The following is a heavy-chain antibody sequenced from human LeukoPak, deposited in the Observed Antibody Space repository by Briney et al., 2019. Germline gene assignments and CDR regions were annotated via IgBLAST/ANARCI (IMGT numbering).Heavy chain of an antibody. CDR2: ISSSSSYI. CDR1: GFTFSSYS. CDR3: ARREVVPAAFNYYYYYGMDV. J-gene: IGHJ6*04. Sequence: GGSLRLSCAASGFTFSSYSMNWVRQAPGKGLEWVSAISSSSSYIYYADSVKGRFTISRDNAKNSLYLQMNSLRAEDTAVYYCARREVVPAAFNYYYYYGMDVRGKGTTVTVSS. D-gene: IGHD2-2*01. V-gene: IGHV3-21*01.